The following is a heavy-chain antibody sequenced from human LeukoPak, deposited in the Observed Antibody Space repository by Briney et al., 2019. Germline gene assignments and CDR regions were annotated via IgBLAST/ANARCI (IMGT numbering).Heavy chain of an antibody. J-gene: IGHJ4*02. D-gene: IGHD5-12*01. V-gene: IGHV1-18*01. CDR3: ARGYSGYGPHDY. CDR1: YYSFTSYG. CDR2: ISAYSGKT. Sequence: ASVKVSCKASYYSFTSYGINWVRQAPGQGLEWMGWISAYSGKTSYAQKLQGRVTMTKDTSTTTAYMELRSLRPDDTAVYYCARGYSGYGPHDYWGQGTLVTVSS.